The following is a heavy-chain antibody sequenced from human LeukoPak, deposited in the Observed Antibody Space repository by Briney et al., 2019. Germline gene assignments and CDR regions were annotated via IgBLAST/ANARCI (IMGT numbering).Heavy chain of an antibody. CDR3: ARCLAYSSSWYVPYYYYGMDV. Sequence: PSETLSLTCTVSGVSISSGGYYWSWIRQHPGKGLEWIGYIYYSGSTYYNPSLKSRVTISVDTSKNQFSLKLSSVTAADTAVYYCARCLAYSSSWYVPYYYYGMDVWGQGTTVTVSS. J-gene: IGHJ6*02. D-gene: IGHD6-13*01. CDR2: IYYSGST. CDR1: GVSISSGGYY. V-gene: IGHV4-31*03.